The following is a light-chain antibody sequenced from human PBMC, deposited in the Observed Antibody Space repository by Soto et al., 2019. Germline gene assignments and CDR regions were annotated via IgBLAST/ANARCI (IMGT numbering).Light chain of an antibody. V-gene: IGKV3-20*01. CDR3: QQYNSWPPLT. CDR1: QSVSSSY. CDR2: GAS. Sequence: EIVLTQSPGTLSLSPGERATLSCRASQSVSSSYLAWYQQKPGQAPRLLIYGASSRATGIPDRFSGSGSGTDFTLTISRLEPEDFAVYYCQQYNSWPPLTFGGGIKVEIK. J-gene: IGKJ4*01.